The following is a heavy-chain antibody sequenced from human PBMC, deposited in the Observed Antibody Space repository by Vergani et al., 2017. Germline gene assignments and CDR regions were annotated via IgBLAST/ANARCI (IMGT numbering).Heavy chain of an antibody. CDR3: ARVMSDSSGYPVFYFDY. D-gene: IGHD3-22*01. Sequence: QVQLQDSGPGLVKPSQTLSLTCTVSGGSISSYYWSWIRQPPGKGLEWIGYIYYSGSTNYNPSLKSRVTISLDTSKNQFSLKLSSVTAADTAVYYCARVMSDSSGYPVFYFDYWGQGTLVTVSS. CDR2: IYYSGST. J-gene: IGHJ4*02. V-gene: IGHV4-59*01. CDR1: GGSISSYY.